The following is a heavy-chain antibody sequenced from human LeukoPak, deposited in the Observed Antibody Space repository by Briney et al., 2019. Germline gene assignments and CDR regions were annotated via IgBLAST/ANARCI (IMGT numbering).Heavy chain of an antibody. CDR2: MYYSGST. J-gene: IGHJ5*02. CDR1: GGSISSYY. CDR3: ARVVGDSSSWGPRWFDP. Sequence: SETLSLTCTVSGGSISSYYWSWIRQPPGKGLEWFGYMYYSGSTNYNPSLKSRVTISVDTSKNQFSLKLSSASAADTAVYYCARVVGDSSSWGPRWFDPWGQGTLVTVSS. V-gene: IGHV4-59*01. D-gene: IGHD6-13*01.